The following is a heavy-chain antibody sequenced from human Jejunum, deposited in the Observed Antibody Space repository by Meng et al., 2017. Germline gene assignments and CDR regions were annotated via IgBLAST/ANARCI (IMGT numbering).Heavy chain of an antibody. Sequence: EVQLVESGGGLVQHGGSLRLSCSVSGFPVTTFWSYWVRQAPGKGLVWVARIDTAGSGTSYTNSVKGRFTISRDNAENTLYLQMNSLRAEDTAVYYCVRDWSGYTHEFDYWGLGTLVTVSS. D-gene: IGHD5-24*01. CDR2: IDTAGSGT. J-gene: IGHJ4*02. V-gene: IGHV3-74*01. CDR3: VRDWSGYTHEFDY. CDR1: GFPVTTFW.